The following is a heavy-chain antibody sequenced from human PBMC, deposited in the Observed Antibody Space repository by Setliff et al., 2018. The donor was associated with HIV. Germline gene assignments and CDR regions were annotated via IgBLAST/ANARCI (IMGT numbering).Heavy chain of an antibody. CDR1: AGSIGSSTYY. CDR3: IIAYSSGWLSPMGFDS. J-gene: IGHJ4*02. CDR2: IYCSGST. V-gene: IGHV4-39*01. Sequence: PSETLSLTCTVSAGSIGSSTYYWAWIRQPPGKGLEWIGTIYCSGSTYYNPSLRSRATISVDTSKNQFSLKLGSVTAADTAMYYCIIAYSSGWLSPMGFDSWGQGTLVTVSS. D-gene: IGHD6-19*01.